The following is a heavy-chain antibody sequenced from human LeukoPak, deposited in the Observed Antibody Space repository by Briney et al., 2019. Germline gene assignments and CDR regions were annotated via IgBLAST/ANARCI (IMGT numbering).Heavy chain of an antibody. CDR3: ARDGYCSSTSCYGWFDP. CDR1: GYTFTGYY. V-gene: IGHV1-2*02. CDR2: INPNSGGT. D-gene: IGHD2-2*03. Sequence: ASVKVSCKASGYTFTGYYMHWVRQAPGQGLEWMGWINPNSGGTNYAQKFQGRVTMTRDTSISTAYMELSRVRSDDTAVYYCARDGYCSSTSCYGWFDPWGQGTLVTVSS. J-gene: IGHJ5*02.